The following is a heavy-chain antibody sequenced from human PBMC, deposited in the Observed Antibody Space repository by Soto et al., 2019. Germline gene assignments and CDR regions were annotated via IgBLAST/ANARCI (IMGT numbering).Heavy chain of an antibody. CDR1: GYTFTTYG. CDR3: ARDSTKSTSWPYYFDY. V-gene: IGHV1-18*01. Sequence: GASVKVSCKASGYTFTTYGISWVRQAPGQGLEWMGWISAYSGSTKFAQKFQGRVTMTTDTSTTTAYMDLRSLTSDDTAVYYCARDSTKSTSWPYYFDYWGQGTLVTVS. J-gene: IGHJ4*02. CDR2: ISAYSGST. D-gene: IGHD2-2*01.